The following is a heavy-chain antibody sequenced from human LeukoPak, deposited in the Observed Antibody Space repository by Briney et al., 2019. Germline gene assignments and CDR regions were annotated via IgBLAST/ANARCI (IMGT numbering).Heavy chain of an antibody. CDR1: GFNFRDAA. Sequence: GGSLRLSCVVSGFNFRDAAMTWVHQAPGKGLEWLALISSSGKSAYYGDSVKGRFTISRDNSKNTLYLQMNSLRAEDTAVYYCARDLGIAAAGQTLDYWGQGTLVAVSS. D-gene: IGHD6-13*01. V-gene: IGHV3-23*01. CDR3: ARDLGIAAAGQTLDY. J-gene: IGHJ4*02. CDR2: ISSSGKSA.